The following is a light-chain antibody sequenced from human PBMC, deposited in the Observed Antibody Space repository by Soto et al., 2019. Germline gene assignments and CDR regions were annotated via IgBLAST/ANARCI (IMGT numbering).Light chain of an antibody. Sequence: EIVMTESPATLSVSPGERATLSCRASQSVSSSLAWYRQKPGQAPRLLIYGASTRATGIPDRFSGSGSGTDFTLTISRLEPEDFAVFYCQHYDSLPITFGQGTRLEIK. CDR2: GAS. J-gene: IGKJ5*01. CDR1: QSVSSS. CDR3: QHYDSLPIT. V-gene: IGKV3-15*01.